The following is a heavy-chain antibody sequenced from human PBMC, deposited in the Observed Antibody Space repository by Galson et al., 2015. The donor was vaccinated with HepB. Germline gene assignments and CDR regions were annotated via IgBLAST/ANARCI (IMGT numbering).Heavy chain of an antibody. CDR3: ARGGDCSSTSCYYYYGMDV. Sequence: SLRLSCAASGFTFSSYSMNWVRQAPGKGLEWVSSISSSSSYIYYADSVKGRFTISRDNAKNSLYLQMNSLRAEDTAVYYCARGGDCSSTSCYYYYGMDVWGQGTTVTVSS. J-gene: IGHJ6*02. CDR2: ISSSSSYI. V-gene: IGHV3-21*01. D-gene: IGHD2-2*01. CDR1: GFTFSSYS.